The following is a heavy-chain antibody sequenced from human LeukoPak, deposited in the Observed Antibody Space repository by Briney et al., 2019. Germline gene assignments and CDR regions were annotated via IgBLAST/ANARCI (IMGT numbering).Heavy chain of an antibody. CDR3: AKDRLRYCTGGNCYSPVDY. J-gene: IGHJ4*02. D-gene: IGHD2-15*01. CDR2: ISSSGGTT. V-gene: IGHV3-23*01. Sequence: PGGSLRLSCAASGYTFSSYAMSWVRQAPGKGLEWVSGISSSGGTTYYTDSVKGRFTISRDNSKNTLYLQMNTLRAEDTAVYFCAKDRLRYCTGGNCYSPVDYWGQGTLVTVSS. CDR1: GYTFSSYA.